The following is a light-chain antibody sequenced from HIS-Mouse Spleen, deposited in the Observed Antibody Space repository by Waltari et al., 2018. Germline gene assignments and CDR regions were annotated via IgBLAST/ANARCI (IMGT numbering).Light chain of an antibody. CDR3: CSYAGSYTLV. V-gene: IGLV2-11*01. CDR2: DVS. CDR1: SRDVGGYNY. Sequence: QSALTQPRSVSGSPGQSVTISCTGTSRDVGGYNYVPWYQQHPGNAPKLMIYDVSKRPSGVPDRFSGSKSGNTASLTISGLQAEDEADYYCCSYAGSYTLVFGGGTKLTVL. J-gene: IGLJ3*02.